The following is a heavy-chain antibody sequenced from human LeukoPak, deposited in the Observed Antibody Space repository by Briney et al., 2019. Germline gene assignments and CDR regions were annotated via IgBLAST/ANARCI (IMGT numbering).Heavy chain of an antibody. CDR2: ISAYNGNT. D-gene: IGHD3-22*01. V-gene: IGHV1-18*01. CDR3: ARDYSPDYYDSSGYYLRSNRFDS. Sequence: ASVKVSCKASGYMFTSYGINWLRQAPGQGPEWMGWISAYNGNTKYAQKVQDRVTLTRDTATSTAYMELTSLTSHDTAVYYCARDYSPDYYDSSGYYLRSNRFDSWGQGTLVSVSP. CDR1: GYMFTSYG. J-gene: IGHJ5*01.